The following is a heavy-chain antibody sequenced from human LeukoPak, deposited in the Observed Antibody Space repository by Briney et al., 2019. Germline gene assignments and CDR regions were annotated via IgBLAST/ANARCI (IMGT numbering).Heavy chain of an antibody. V-gene: IGHV1-69*04. CDR3: ARVAYYYDSSGYYYVAYYYGMDV. CDR2: IIPILGIA. CDR1: GGTFSSYA. J-gene: IGHJ6*02. Sequence: ASVKVSCKASGGTFSSYAISWVRQAPGQGLEWMGRIIPILGIANYAQKFQGRVTITADKSTSTAYMELSSLRSEDTAVYYCARVAYYYDSSGYYYVAYYYGMDVWGQGTRSPSP. D-gene: IGHD3-22*01.